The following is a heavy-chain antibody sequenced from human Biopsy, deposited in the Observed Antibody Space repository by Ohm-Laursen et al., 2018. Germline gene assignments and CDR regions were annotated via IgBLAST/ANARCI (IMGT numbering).Heavy chain of an antibody. J-gene: IGHJ4*02. V-gene: IGHV4-34*01. CDR3: ARGRLRAVARFDY. Sequence: SDTLSLTCVVYGGSFRGYYLRWVRPTPGEGVGWVGENNHSGSTNYNPSLKRRVTISVDTSKNQFSLKLSSVTAADTAVYYCARGRLRAVARFDYWGQGTLVTVSS. D-gene: IGHD6-19*01. CDR2: NNHSGST. CDR1: GGSFRGYY.